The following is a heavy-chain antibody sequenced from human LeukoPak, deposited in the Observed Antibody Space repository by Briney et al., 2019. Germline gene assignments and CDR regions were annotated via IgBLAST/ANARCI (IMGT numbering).Heavy chain of an antibody. Sequence: YDGSNKYYADSVKGRFTISRDNSKNTLYLQMNSLRAEDTAVYYCARDGSGGSANYYYGMDVWGQGTTVTVSS. J-gene: IGHJ6*02. CDR3: ARDGSGGSANYYYGMDV. CDR2: YDGSNK. V-gene: IGHV3-30*01. D-gene: IGHD2-15*01.